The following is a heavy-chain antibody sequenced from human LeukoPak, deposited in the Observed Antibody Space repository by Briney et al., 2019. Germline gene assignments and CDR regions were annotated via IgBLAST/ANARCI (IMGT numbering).Heavy chain of an antibody. CDR3: AREPYYDSSGYCLDY. V-gene: IGHV3-48*03. CDR2: ISSSGSTI. D-gene: IGHD3-22*01. J-gene: IGHJ4*02. Sequence: PGGSLRLSCAASGFTFSSYEMNWVRQAPGKGLEWVSYISSSGSTIYYADSVKGRLTISRDNAKNSLYLQMNSLRAEDTAVYYCAREPYYDSSGYCLDYWGQGTLDTVSS. CDR1: GFTFSSYE.